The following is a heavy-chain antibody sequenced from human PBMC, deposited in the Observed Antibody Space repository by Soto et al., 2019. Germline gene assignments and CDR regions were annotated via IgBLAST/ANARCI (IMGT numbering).Heavy chain of an antibody. D-gene: IGHD2-15*01. Sequence: EVQLVESGGDLVQPGGSLRLSCAVSGFTFSNYWMHWVRQAPGMGLVWVSRVNNDGSSTTYAESVKGRFTISRDNAKNTLYLQMNSLRAEDTAVYYCARVGCSGGSCADWFDPGGQGTLVTVSS. V-gene: IGHV3-74*01. CDR2: VNNDGSST. CDR1: GFTFSNYW. J-gene: IGHJ5*02. CDR3: ARVGCSGGSCADWFDP.